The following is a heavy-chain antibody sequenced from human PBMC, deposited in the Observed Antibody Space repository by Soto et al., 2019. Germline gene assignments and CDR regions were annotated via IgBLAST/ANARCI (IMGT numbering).Heavy chain of an antibody. CDR3: ARGAALAGKLDL. V-gene: IGHV3-21*06. Sequence: LSLSCEASGFTFTSDSMTWVRQAPGKGLEWVSSISSHGRDIFYADSVKGRFTISRDNAKDSLHLQMNSLTGEDSAVYYCARGAALAGKLDLWGQGTLVTVSS. CDR2: ISSHGRDI. D-gene: IGHD6-19*01. CDR1: GFTFTSDS. J-gene: IGHJ4*02.